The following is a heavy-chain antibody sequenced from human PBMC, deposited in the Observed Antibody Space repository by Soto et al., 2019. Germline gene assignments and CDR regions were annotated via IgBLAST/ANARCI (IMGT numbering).Heavy chain of an antibody. CDR1: GFTFSSYS. V-gene: IGHV3-21*01. D-gene: IGHD6-13*01. CDR2: ISSSSSYI. J-gene: IGHJ4*02. Sequence: EVQLVESGGGLVKPGGSLRLSCAASGFTFSSYSMNWVRQAPGKGLEWVSYISSSSSYIYYADSVKGRFTISRDNAKNSLYLQMNSLRAEDTAVYYCATAAAGGINDYWGQGTLVTVSS. CDR3: ATAAAGGINDY.